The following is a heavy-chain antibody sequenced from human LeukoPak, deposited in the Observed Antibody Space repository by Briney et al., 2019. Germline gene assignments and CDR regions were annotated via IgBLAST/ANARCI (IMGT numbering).Heavy chain of an antibody. CDR3: ARHDDVPVIRHGFDH. Sequence: SETLSLTCTVSGVSINNYYWSWIRQPPGKGLEWLGYIYSSGVTNYNPSLQSRVTISIDRSKNQFSRKVNSVTAADTAVYYCARHDDVPVIRHGFDHWGQGTVVTVSS. CDR1: GVSINNYY. CDR2: IYSSGVT. D-gene: IGHD3-16*02. V-gene: IGHV4-59*08. J-gene: IGHJ4*02.